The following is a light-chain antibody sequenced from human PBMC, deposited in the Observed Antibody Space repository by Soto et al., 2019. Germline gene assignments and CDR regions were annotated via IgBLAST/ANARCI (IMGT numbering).Light chain of an antibody. V-gene: IGKV4-1*01. CDR1: QSVLYAANNKNY. J-gene: IGKJ4*01. CDR2: WAS. Sequence: DIVMTQSPDSLAVSLGERASINCKSSQSVLYAANNKNYLAWYQQKPGQPPKLIINWASTRESGVPDRFSGSGSGTDFTLTISSLQAEDVVVYYCQQYFDPPLTFGGGTKVE. CDR3: QQYFDPPLT.